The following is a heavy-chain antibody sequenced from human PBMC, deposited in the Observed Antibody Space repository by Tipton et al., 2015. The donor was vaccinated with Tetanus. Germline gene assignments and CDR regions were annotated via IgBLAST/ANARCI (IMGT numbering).Heavy chain of an antibody. D-gene: IGHD6-13*01. V-gene: IGHV1-2*02. J-gene: IGHJ5*02. CDR2: INPNSGGT. Sequence: QSGAEVKKPGSSVKVSCQASGYTFTGYYMHWVRQAPGQGLEWMGWINPNSGGTNYAQKFQGRVTMTRDTSISTAYMELSRLRSDETAVYYYARGGSILYPYNWFVPWGQGTLVSVST. CDR1: GYTFTGYY. CDR3: ARGGSILYPYNWFVP.